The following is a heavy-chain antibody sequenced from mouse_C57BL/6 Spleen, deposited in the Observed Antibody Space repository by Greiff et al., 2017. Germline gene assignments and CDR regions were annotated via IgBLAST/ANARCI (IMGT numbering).Heavy chain of an antibody. D-gene: IGHD2-4*01. CDR1: GFTFSNYW. J-gene: IGHJ3*01. Sequence: EVNLVESGGGLVQPGGSMKLSCVASGFTFSNYWMNWVRQSPEKGLEWVAQIRLKSDNYATHYAESVKGRFTISRDDSKSSVYLQMNNLRAEDTGIYYCTGVDYDGFAYWGQGTLVTVSA. CDR3: TGVDYDGFAY. CDR2: IRLKSDNYAT. V-gene: IGHV6-3*01.